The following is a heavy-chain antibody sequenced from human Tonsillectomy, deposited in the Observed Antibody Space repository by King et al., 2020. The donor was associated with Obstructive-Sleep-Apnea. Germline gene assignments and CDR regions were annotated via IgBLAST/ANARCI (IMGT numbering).Heavy chain of an antibody. V-gene: IGHV4-61*01. Sequence: QLQLQESGPGLVKPSETLSLTCTVPGGSVSSGSYYWRWIRQPPGKGLERIGYIYYSGSTNYNPSLKSRVTISVDTSSNQFSLKLSSVTAADTAVYYCARGNDFWSGYYIRSWGQGTLVTVSS. J-gene: IGHJ4*02. CDR1: GGSVSSGSYY. D-gene: IGHD3-3*01. CDR3: ARGNDFWSGYYIRS. CDR2: IYYSGST.